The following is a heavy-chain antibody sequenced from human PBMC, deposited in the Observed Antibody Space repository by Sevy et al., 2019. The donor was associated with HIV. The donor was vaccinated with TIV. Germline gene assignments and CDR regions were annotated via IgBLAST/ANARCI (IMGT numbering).Heavy chain of an antibody. CDR2: IHYTGYT. J-gene: IGHJ4*02. Sequence: SETLSLTCTVSGYSISDYYHWGWVRQSPAKGLEWIGTIHYTGYTNYKPSLNSRVTISADTSKNQFSLKLTSVAAADTAHYYWLADDWEKEGFWGQGMLVTVSS. CDR3: LADDWEKEGF. CDR1: GYSISDYYH. V-gene: IGHV4-38-2*02. D-gene: IGHD3-9*01.